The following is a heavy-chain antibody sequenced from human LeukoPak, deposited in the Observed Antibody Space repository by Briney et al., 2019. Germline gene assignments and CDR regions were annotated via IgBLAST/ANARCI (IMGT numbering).Heavy chain of an antibody. Sequence: GGSLRLSCAASGFTFSSSWMHWVRQAPGKGLVWVSRINSDGISTTYADSVKGRFTISRDNSKNTLYLQMNSLRAEDTAVYYCARDDISWAFDIWGQGTMVTVSS. CDR3: ARDDISWAFDI. V-gene: IGHV3-74*01. CDR1: GFTFSSSW. J-gene: IGHJ3*02. D-gene: IGHD2-15*01. CDR2: INSDGIST.